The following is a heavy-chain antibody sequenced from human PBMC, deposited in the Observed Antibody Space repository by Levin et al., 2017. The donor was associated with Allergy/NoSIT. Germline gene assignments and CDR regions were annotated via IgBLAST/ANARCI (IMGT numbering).Heavy chain of an antibody. V-gene: IGHV3-74*01. CDR1: GFTFSNRW. Sequence: HAGGSLRLSCAASGFTFSNRWMHWVRQAPGRGLVWVSHISADGSTTDYADSVKGRFTISRDNAKNTLYLQMNTLTAEDTAVYYCARGTATAPRSAFDIWGQGTMVTVSS. J-gene: IGHJ3*02. CDR3: ARGTATAPRSAFDI. D-gene: IGHD3-16*02. CDR2: ISADGSTT.